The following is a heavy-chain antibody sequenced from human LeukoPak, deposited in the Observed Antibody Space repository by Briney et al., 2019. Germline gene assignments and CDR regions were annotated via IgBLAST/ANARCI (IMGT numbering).Heavy chain of an antibody. D-gene: IGHD6-19*01. CDR1: GFTFSSYG. J-gene: IGHJ4*02. CDR2: IWYDGSNK. V-gene: IGHV3-33*01. Sequence: PGRSLRLSCAASGFTFSSYGMHWVRQAPGKGLEWVAVIWYDGSNKYYADSVKGRFTISRDNSKNTLYLQMNSLRAEDTAVYYCARDSSGWYLGYWGQGTLVTVSS. CDR3: ARDSSGWYLGY.